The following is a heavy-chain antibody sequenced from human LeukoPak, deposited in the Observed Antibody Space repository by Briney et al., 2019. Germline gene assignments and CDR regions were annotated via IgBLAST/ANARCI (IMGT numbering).Heavy chain of an antibody. V-gene: IGHV4-39*07. Sequence: SETLSLTCTVSGDSINSITFYWGWIRQPPGKGLEWIGSVSHCGSTFYIPSLKSRLTISLDTSKNQFSLKLSSVTAADTAVYYCARDKGHFDVDYWGQGTLVTVSS. CDR2: VSHCGST. CDR3: ARDKGHFDVDY. J-gene: IGHJ4*02. D-gene: IGHD3-9*01. CDR1: GDSINSITFY.